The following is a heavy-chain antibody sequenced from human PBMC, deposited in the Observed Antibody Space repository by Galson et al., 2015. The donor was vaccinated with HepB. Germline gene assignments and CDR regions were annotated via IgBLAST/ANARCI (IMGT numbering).Heavy chain of an antibody. D-gene: IGHD2-2*01. CDR3: ARDDCSTTSCLAY. V-gene: IGHV3-33*08. Sequence: SLRLSCAASGFTFTDHGMLWVRQAPGKGLEWVATIWYDGSKKSYKDSVKGRFIISRDNSRNTVYLQMNSLRAEDTAVYYCARDDCSTTSCLAYWGQGTLVTVSS. CDR2: IWYDGSKK. J-gene: IGHJ4*02. CDR1: GFTFTDHG.